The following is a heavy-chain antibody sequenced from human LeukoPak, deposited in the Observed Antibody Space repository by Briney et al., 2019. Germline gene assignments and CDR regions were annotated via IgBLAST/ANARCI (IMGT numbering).Heavy chain of an antibody. Sequence: KPSETLSLTCAVYGGSFSGYYWSWIRQPPGKGLEWIGEINHSGSTNYNPSLKSRVTISVDTSKNQFSLKLSSVTAADTAVYYCARFHQLWWSTHDAFDIWGQGTMVTVSS. D-gene: IGHD2-21*01. CDR3: ARFHQLWWSTHDAFDI. CDR1: GGSFSGYY. CDR2: INHSGST. J-gene: IGHJ3*02. V-gene: IGHV4-34*01.